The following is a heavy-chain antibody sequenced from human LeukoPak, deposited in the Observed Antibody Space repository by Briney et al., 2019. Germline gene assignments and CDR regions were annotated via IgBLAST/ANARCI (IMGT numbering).Heavy chain of an antibody. V-gene: IGHV4-4*07. CDR3: ARHKWFGELYWFDP. CDR2: IYSSGGT. Sequence: SETLSLTCTVSGGSISSYYWSWIRQPAEKGLEWIGRIYSSGGTDYNPSLKSRVTMSVDTSKNQFSLKLTSVTAADTAVYYCARHKWFGELYWFDPWGQGTLVTVSS. J-gene: IGHJ5*02. CDR1: GGSISSYY. D-gene: IGHD3-10*01.